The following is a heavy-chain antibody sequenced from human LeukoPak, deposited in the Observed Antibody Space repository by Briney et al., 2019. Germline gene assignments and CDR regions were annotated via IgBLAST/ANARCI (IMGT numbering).Heavy chain of an antibody. V-gene: IGHV3-64*01. CDR3: ARDWSSGWSFDP. D-gene: IGHD3-22*01. J-gene: IGHJ5*02. Sequence: PGGSLRLSCAASGFTFNTYPMHWVRQAPGKGLEFISSILPNGDHTFYANSVKGRFTISRDNSKNILYLQMGSLRDEDTAVYYCARDWSSGWSFDPWGQGTLVTVSS. CDR2: ILPNGDHT. CDR1: GFTFNTYP.